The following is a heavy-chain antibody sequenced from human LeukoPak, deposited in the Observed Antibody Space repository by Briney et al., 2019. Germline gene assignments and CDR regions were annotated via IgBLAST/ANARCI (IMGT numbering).Heavy chain of an antibody. J-gene: IGHJ3*01. CDR3: ARHCCSGPAKRVFGV. D-gene: IGHD2-15*01. CDR1: GGSIISSDYH. V-gene: IGHV4-39*01. Sequence: SETLSLTCTVSGGSIISSDYHWGWVRQPPGKGLEWIGTISYSGNTDYNPSLRSRVTISVDTSNNQFSLRLGSVTAADTAVYHCARHCCSGPAKRVFGVWGQGTMVTVSS. CDR2: ISYSGNT.